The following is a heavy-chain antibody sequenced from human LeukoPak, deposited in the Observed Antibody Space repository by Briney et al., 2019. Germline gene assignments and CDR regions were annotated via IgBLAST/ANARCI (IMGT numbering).Heavy chain of an antibody. CDR1: GGSISSYY. D-gene: IGHD4-17*01. CDR2: IYYSGST. Sequence: SETLSLTCTVAGGSISSYYWSWIRQPPGKGLEWIGYIYYSGSTNYNPSLKSRVTISVDTSKNQFSLKLSSVTAADTAVYYCARRENYGDYDWFDPWGQGTLVTVSS. J-gene: IGHJ5*02. CDR3: ARRENYGDYDWFDP. V-gene: IGHV4-59*08.